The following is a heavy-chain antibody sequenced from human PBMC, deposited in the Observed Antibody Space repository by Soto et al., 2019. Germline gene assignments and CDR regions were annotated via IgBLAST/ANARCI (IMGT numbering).Heavy chain of an antibody. J-gene: IGHJ3*02. V-gene: IGHV3-33*06. Sequence: GGSLRLSCAASGFTFSSYGMHWVRQAPGKGLEWVAVIWYDGSNKYYADSVKGRFTISRDNSKNTLHLQMNSLRAEDTAIYFCAKAIIYDSDGYYYVSAFDTWGQGTLVTVSS. CDR1: GFTFSSYG. CDR2: IWYDGSNK. D-gene: IGHD3-22*01. CDR3: AKAIIYDSDGYYYVSAFDT.